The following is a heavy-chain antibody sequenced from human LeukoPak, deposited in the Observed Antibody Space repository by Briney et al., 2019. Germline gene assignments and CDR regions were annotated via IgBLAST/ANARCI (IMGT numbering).Heavy chain of an antibody. CDR1: GLAFSSDW. J-gene: IGHJ3*02. Sequence: PGGSLRLSCAASGLAFSSDWMSSGRQAPGKGLGWLADIKQAGSEKYYVDSVKGRFTISRDNAKNSLYLQMTSLGAEDTAVYYCARDLAGPPQEAFDIWGQGTMVTVSS. V-gene: IGHV3-7*01. CDR3: ARDLAGPPQEAFDI. CDR2: IKQAGSEK.